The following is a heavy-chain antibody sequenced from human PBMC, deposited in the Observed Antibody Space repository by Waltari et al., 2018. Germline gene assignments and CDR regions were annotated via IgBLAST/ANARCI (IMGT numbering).Heavy chain of an antibody. CDR2: VSGYDGNT. J-gene: IGHJ6*02. CDR1: GYTFISNG. Sequence: VKLVQSGGEVKKPGASVKVSCTSSGYTFISNGLSWVRQALGQGIGWVGWVSGYDGNTKYARKFQGRVSLTADTATNTAYMELTSLTADDTAVYYCAHSDYRSSWYTMDVWGQGTTVSVSS. CDR3: AHSDYRSSWYTMDV. V-gene: IGHV1-18*01. D-gene: IGHD6-13*01.